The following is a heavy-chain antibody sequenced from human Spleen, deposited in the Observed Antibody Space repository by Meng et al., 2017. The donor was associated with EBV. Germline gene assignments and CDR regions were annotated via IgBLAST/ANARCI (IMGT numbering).Heavy chain of an antibody. CDR1: GGSISSSSYY. CDR3: ARVSDLYSDYDPRIDY. V-gene: IGHV4-39*07. D-gene: IGHD5-12*01. Sequence: QLQLEEAGQGLGKPSETLSLTCKVSGGSISSSSYYWAWIRQPPGKGLEWIGSRHYSGNTYYNPSLKSRVTISLDTSENQFSLNLKSVTAADTAAYYCARVSDLYSDYDPRIDYWGQGTLVTVSS. J-gene: IGHJ4*02. CDR2: RHYSGNT.